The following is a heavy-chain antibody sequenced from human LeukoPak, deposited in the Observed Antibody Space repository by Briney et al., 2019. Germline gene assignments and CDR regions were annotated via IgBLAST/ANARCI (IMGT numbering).Heavy chain of an antibody. CDR2: SNHSAST. CDR1: GGSFSGYY. D-gene: IGHD2-2*01. CDR3: ARGRHCSSTSCYYFDY. Sequence: PSETLSLTCAVYGGSFSGYYWSWIRQPPGKGLEWIGESNHSASTNYNPSLKSRVTISVDTSKNQFSLKLSSVTAADTAVYYCARGRHCSSTSCYYFDYWGQGTLVTVSS. V-gene: IGHV4-34*01. J-gene: IGHJ4*02.